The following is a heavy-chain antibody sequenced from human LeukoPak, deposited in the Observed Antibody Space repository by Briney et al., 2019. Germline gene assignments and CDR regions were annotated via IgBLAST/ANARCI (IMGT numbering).Heavy chain of an antibody. D-gene: IGHD3-10*01. J-gene: IGHJ4*02. CDR1: GGSISSYY. Sequence: SETLPLTCTVSGGSISSYYWSWIRQPPGKGLEWIGYIYYSGSTNYNPSLKSRATISVDTSKNQFSLKLSSVTAADTAVYYCARDFDYYGSGSYFDYWGQGTLVTVSS. V-gene: IGHV4-59*01. CDR2: IYYSGST. CDR3: ARDFDYYGSGSYFDY.